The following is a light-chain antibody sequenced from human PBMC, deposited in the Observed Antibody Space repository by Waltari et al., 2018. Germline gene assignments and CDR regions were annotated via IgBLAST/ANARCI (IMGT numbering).Light chain of an antibody. CDR1: SSNIGAGYD. CDR3: QSSDSSLRAV. Sequence: QSVLTQPPSVSGAPGQRISISCTGNSSNIGAGYDVHWYQQLPGAAPKLIIYGTTNRPSGVPDRVSGSKSGSSASLSITGLRPEDEADYYCQSSDSSLRAVFGGGTKVTVL. CDR2: GTT. V-gene: IGLV1-40*01. J-gene: IGLJ2*01.